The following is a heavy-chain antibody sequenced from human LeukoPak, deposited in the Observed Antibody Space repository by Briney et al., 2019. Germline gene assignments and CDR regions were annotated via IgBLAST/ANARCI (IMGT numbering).Heavy chain of an antibody. J-gene: IGHJ4*02. CDR2: INQSGRT. CDR3: ARDGLHYGSGSYFDY. Sequence: SETLSLTCAVYGGSFSGYYWSWIRQPPGKGLEWIGEINQSGRTNYNPSLKSRVTISVDTSKNQFSLKLSSVTAADTAVYYCARDGLHYGSGSYFDYWGQGTLVTVSS. V-gene: IGHV4-34*01. D-gene: IGHD3-10*01. CDR1: GGSFSGYY.